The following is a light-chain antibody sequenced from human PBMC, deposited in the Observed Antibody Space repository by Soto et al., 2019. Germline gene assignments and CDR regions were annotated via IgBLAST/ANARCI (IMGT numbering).Light chain of an antibody. V-gene: IGKV1-5*01. CDR1: QSLGTW. CDR3: QQYFSYPLT. Sequence: DIQMTQSPSTLSASVGDRVIITCRASQSLGTWLAWYQQKPGTAPVLLIYDVSRLESGVPSRFSSRGSGTEFTLTISSLQPDDFATYFCQQYFSYPLTFGGETKVEIK. J-gene: IGKJ4*01. CDR2: DVS.